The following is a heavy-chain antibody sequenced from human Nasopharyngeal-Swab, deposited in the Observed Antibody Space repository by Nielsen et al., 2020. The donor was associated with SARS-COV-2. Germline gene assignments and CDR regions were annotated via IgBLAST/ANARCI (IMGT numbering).Heavy chain of an antibody. D-gene: IGHD2-2*01. Sequence: GGSLRLSCAASGFTFSSYGMHWVRQAPGKGLEWVAVIWYDGSNKYYADSVKGRFTISRDNSKNTLYLQMNSLRAEDTAVYYCAKSKSSTSCFYGMDVWGQGTTVTVSS. V-gene: IGHV3-33*06. J-gene: IGHJ6*02. CDR2: IWYDGSNK. CDR3: AKSKSSTSCFYGMDV. CDR1: GFTFSSYG.